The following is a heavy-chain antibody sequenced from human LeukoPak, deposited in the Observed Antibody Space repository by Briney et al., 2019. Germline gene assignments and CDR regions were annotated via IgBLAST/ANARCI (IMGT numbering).Heavy chain of an antibody. CDR1: GLTFSDYY. V-gene: IGHV3-11*01. CDR3: TRGVFSDL. CDR2: ISSAGNTV. D-gene: IGHD2/OR15-2a*01. J-gene: IGHJ4*02. Sequence: GRSLRLSCAASGLTFSDYYMNWIRLAPGKGLEWVGHISSAGNTVYYADSVNGRFTISRGNVKESLYLQMNSLRAEDTAVYYCTRGVFSDLWGQGTLVTVSS.